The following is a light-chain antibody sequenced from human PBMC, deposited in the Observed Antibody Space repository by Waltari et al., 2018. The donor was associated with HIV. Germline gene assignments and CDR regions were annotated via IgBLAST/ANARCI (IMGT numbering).Light chain of an antibody. CDR1: QSVSNNY. J-gene: IGKJ3*01. Sequence: EIVLTQSPATLSLSPGKRATLSCRASQSVSNNYLAWYQQKPGQAPRLLIDGASSRATGIPDRFSGSGSGTDFTLTISRLEPEDFAVYYCQQYGGSSFTFGPGTKVDIK. CDR2: GAS. CDR3: QQYGGSSFT. V-gene: IGKV3-20*01.